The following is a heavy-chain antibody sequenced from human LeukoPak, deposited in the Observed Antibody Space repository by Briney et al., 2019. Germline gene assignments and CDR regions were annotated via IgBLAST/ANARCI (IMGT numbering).Heavy chain of an antibody. Sequence: GGSLRLSCAASGFTVSSNYMSWVRQAPGKGLEWVSVIYSGGSTYYADSVKDRFTISRDNSKNTLYLQMNSLRAEDTAVYYCARSKRAIHYYYYGMDVWGQGTTVTVSS. CDR3: ARSKRAIHYYYYGMDV. D-gene: IGHD3-3*01. CDR1: GFTVSSNY. J-gene: IGHJ6*02. CDR2: IYSGGST. V-gene: IGHV3-53*01.